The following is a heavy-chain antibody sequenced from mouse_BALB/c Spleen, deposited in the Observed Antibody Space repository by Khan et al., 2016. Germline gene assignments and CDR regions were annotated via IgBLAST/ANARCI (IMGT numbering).Heavy chain of an antibody. Sequence: QIQLEQSGPELKKPGETVRISCKASGYTFTNYGMNWVKQAPGKGLKWMGWINTCTGEPTYADDFKGRSAFSAETSASTAYLQINNLKNEDTATYVCARPGYGSSRGFAYWGQGTLVTVSA. CDR1: GYTFTNYG. CDR2: INTCTGEP. CDR3: ARPGYGSSRGFAY. V-gene: IGHV9-3-1*01. J-gene: IGHJ3*01. D-gene: IGHD1-1*01.